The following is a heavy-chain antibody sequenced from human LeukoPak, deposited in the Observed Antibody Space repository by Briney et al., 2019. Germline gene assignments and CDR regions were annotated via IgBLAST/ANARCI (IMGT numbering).Heavy chain of an antibody. CDR1: GGSISSYY. CDR2: IYYSGST. CDR3: AREYPPADY. J-gene: IGHJ4*02. Sequence: SETLSLTCTVYGGSISSYYWSWLRQPPGKGLEWIGYIYYSGSTSYNPSLKSRVTISVDTSKNQFSLKLSSVTAADTALYYCAREYPPADYWGQGTLVTVSS. V-gene: IGHV4-59*01.